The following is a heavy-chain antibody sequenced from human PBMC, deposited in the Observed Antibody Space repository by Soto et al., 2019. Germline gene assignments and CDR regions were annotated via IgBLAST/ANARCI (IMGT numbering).Heavy chain of an antibody. CDR2: INHSGST. Sequence: PSETLSLTCTVSGGSISSYYLSWIRQPPGTGLEWIGEINHSGSTNYNPSLKSRVTISVDTSKNQFSLKLTSVTAADTAVYYCARDKITGHFDYWGQGTLVTVSS. J-gene: IGHJ4*02. D-gene: IGHD2-8*02. CDR1: GGSISSYY. CDR3: ARDKITGHFDY. V-gene: IGHV4-34*01.